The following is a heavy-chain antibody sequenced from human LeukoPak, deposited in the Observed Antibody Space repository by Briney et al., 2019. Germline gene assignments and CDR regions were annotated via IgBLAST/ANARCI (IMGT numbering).Heavy chain of an antibody. CDR3: ASFYSSGWDY. J-gene: IGHJ4*02. Sequence: GGSLRLSCAASGFTFTTYGMSWVRQAPGKGLEWVSTVSASGAGTHYADSVKGRFTISRDNAKNSLYLQMNSLRAEDTAVYYCASFYSSGWDYWGQGTLVTVSS. CDR1: GFTFTTYG. D-gene: IGHD6-19*01. V-gene: IGHV3-23*01. CDR2: VSASGAGT.